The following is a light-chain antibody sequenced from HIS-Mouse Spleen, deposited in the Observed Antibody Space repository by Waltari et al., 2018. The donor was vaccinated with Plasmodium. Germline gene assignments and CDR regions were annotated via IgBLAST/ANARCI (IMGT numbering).Light chain of an antibody. J-gene: IGLJ3*02. CDR3: YSTDSSGNHRV. CDR2: EAS. V-gene: IGLV3-10*01. CDR1: ALPKKY. Sequence: SYELTQPPSVSVSPGQTARITCPGDALPKKYAYWYQQKSGQAPVLVIYEASKRPPGIPERFAGSRSGTMATLTISGAQVEDEADYYCYSTDSSGNHRVFGGGTKLTVL.